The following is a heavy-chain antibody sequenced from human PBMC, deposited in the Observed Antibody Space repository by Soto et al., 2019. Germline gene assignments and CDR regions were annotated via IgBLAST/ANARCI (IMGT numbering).Heavy chain of an antibody. V-gene: IGHV3-74*01. D-gene: IGHD6-13*01. CDR3: ARGWSSSWGD. CDR1: GFTFSNYW. CDR2: IRSDGGRT. J-gene: IGHJ4*02. Sequence: EVQLVESGGGLVQPGGSLRLSCAASGFTFSNYWMHWVRQAPGKGLVWVSGIRSDGGRTSYADSEKGRFTISRDNVKNTLYLQMNSLRAEDTAVYDCARGWSSSWGDWGKGTLVTVSS.